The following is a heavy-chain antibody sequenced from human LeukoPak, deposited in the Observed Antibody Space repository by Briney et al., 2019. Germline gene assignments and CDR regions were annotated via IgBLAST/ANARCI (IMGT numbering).Heavy chain of an antibody. CDR2: ISGGSSDI. J-gene: IGHJ4*02. V-gene: IGHV3-21*01. D-gene: IGHD3-22*01. Sequence: GGSLRLSCAASGFTFSNYAMNWVRQAPGKGLEWVSFISGGSSDIYYADSVKGRFTISRDNAKKSLYLQMISLRAEDTAIYYCARRGYYDSSGYDYWGQGTLVTVSS. CDR3: ARRGYYDSSGYDY. CDR1: GFTFSNYA.